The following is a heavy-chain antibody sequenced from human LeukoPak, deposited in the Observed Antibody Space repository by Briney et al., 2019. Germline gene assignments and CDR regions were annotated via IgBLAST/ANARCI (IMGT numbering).Heavy chain of an antibody. J-gene: IGHJ3*02. D-gene: IGHD3-22*01. Sequence: SVKVSCKASGGTFISYAISWVRQAPGQGLERMGGIIPIFGTANYAQKFQGRVKITTDESRSTDYMELSSLRSEDTAVYYCARSDSSGYRDAFDIWGQGTMVTVSS. CDR2: IIPIFGTA. CDR1: GGTFISYA. CDR3: ARSDSSGYRDAFDI. V-gene: IGHV1-69*05.